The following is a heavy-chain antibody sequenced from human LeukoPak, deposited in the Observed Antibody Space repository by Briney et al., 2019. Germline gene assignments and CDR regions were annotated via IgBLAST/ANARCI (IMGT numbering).Heavy chain of an antibody. CDR3: ARDRSGFYSVDY. CDR2: LSNDGNSY. Sequence: GGSLRLSCAASGFTFSENNVHWVRQAPGKGLEWVALLSNDGNSYAYADSVKGRFTLSGDKSKTTLYLQMNSLRAEDTAVYYCARDRSGFYSVDYWGQGTLVTVSS. J-gene: IGHJ4*02. V-gene: IGHV3-30-3*01. CDR1: GFTFSENN. D-gene: IGHD5-12*01.